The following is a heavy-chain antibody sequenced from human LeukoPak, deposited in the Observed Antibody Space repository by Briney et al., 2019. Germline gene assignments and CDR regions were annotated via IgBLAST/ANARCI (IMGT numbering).Heavy chain of an antibody. CDR3: ARMLFCSGGSCQDH. Sequence: GGSLRLSCAASGFTFSSYAMSWVRQAPGKGLEWVSAISGSGGSTYYADSVKGRFTISRDNSKNTLYLQMNSLRVEDTAIYYCARMLFCSGGSCQDHWGQGTRVTVSS. D-gene: IGHD2-15*01. CDR1: GFTFSSYA. V-gene: IGHV3-23*01. J-gene: IGHJ4*02. CDR2: ISGSGGST.